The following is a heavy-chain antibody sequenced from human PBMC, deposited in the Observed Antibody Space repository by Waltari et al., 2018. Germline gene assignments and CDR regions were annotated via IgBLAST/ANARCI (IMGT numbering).Heavy chain of an antibody. V-gene: IGHV4-34*01. Sequence: QVQLQQWGAGLLKPSEPLSLTCAVYGGSFSGSYWNWFRTPPGKGREWIGEINHSGSTNYNPSLKSRVTISVDTSKNQFSLKRSSVTAADTAVYYCARGGSNYVGLPPFYWGQGTLVTVSS. D-gene: IGHD4-4*01. CDR2: INHSGST. CDR1: GGSFSGSY. J-gene: IGHJ4*02. CDR3: ARGGSNYVGLPPFY.